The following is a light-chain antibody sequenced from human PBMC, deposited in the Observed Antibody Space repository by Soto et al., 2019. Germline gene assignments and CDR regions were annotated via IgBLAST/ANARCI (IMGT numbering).Light chain of an antibody. V-gene: IGLV2-8*01. CDR3: SSYAGNNNLYV. J-gene: IGLJ1*01. CDR2: EVS. Sequence: QSVLTQPPSASGSLGQSVTISCTGTSSDIGTYDYVSWYQQHPGRAPKLIIFEVSKRPSGVPDRFSGSKSGIMASLTVSGLQAEDEADYYCSSYAGNNNLYVFGTGTKVTVL. CDR1: SSDIGTYDY.